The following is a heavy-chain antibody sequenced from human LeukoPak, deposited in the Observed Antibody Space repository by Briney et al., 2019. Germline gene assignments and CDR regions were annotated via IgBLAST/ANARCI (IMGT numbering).Heavy chain of an antibody. CDR2: IYYSGST. CDR3: ARHTDDLGCFQH. Sequence: SETLSLTCTVSGGSISSYYWTWIRQPPGKGLEWIGYIYYSGSTKYNPSLKSRVTISVDTSKNQFSLRLSSVTAADTAVYYCARHTDDLGCFQHWGQGTLVTVSS. D-gene: IGHD3-16*01. J-gene: IGHJ1*01. CDR1: GGSISSYY. V-gene: IGHV4-59*08.